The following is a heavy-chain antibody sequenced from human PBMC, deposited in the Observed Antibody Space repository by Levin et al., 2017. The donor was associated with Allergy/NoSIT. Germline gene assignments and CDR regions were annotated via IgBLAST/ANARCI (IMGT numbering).Heavy chain of an antibody. CDR3: ASRSCYSLGPLSHFDY. CDR2: IYHSGST. Sequence: SETLSLTCAVSGVSMSSSNWWSWVRQPPGKGLDWIGEIYHSGSTNYNPSLKSPLTISVDKTKNQFSLKLSSVTAADTAVYYCASRSCYSLGPLSHFDYWGQGTLVTVSS. CDR1: GVSMSSSNW. J-gene: IGHJ4*02. V-gene: IGHV4-4*02. D-gene: IGHD3-3*01.